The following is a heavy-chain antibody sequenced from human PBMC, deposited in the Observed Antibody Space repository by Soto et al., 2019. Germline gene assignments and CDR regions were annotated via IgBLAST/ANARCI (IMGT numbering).Heavy chain of an antibody. J-gene: IGHJ6*02. CDR1: GYSFTSYW. D-gene: IGHD6-13*01. CDR2: IDPSDSYT. CDR3: ARLTAAAGTFPANFYYYGMDV. Sequence: PWESLKISCNVSGYSFTSYWISWVRQMPGKGLEWLGRIDPSDSYTNYSPSFQGHVTISADKSISTAYLQWSSLKASDTAMYYCARLTAAAGTFPANFYYYGMDVWGQGTTVTVSS. V-gene: IGHV5-10-1*01.